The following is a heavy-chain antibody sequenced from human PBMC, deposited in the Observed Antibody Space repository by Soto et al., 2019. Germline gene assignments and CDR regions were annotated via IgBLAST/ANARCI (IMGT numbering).Heavy chain of an antibody. CDR1: VFTFSTYW. V-gene: IGHV3-7*04. CDR3: ARGYFAMDV. J-gene: IGHJ6*02. CDR2: IKQDGTDN. Sequence: GGSLSLSCVSSVFTFSTYWMNWVRQAPGKGLEWVANIKQDGTDNYYLGSVRGRFTISRDNANNSLYLQINSLRAEDTAIYYCARGYFAMDVWGQGTTVTVSS.